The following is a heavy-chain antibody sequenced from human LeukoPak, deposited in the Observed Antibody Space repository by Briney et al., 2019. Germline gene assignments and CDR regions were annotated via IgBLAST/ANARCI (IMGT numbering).Heavy chain of an antibody. V-gene: IGHV3-23*01. J-gene: IGHJ3*02. Sequence: PGGSLRLSCAASGFTFSSYAMSWVRQAPGKGLEWVSAISGSGGSTYYAGSVKGRFTISRDNSKNSLYLQTNSLRAEDTAVYYCAKPSSGVELLFDAFDIWGQGTMVTVSS. CDR1: GFTFSSYA. CDR2: ISGSGGST. CDR3: AKPSSGVELLFDAFDI. D-gene: IGHD1-26*01.